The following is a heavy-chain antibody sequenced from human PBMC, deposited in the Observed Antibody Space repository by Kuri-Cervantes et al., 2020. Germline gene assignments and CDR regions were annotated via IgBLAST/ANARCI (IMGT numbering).Heavy chain of an antibody. Sequence: ASVKVSCKVSGYTLTELSMHWVRQAPGKGLEWMGGFDPEDGETIYAQKLQGRVTMTTDTSTSTAYMELRSLRSDDTAVYYCAREIAAAGIRWFDPWGQGTLVTVSS. V-gene: IGHV1-24*01. J-gene: IGHJ5*02. CDR2: FDPEDGET. CDR3: AREIAAAGIRWFDP. CDR1: GYTLTELS. D-gene: IGHD6-13*01.